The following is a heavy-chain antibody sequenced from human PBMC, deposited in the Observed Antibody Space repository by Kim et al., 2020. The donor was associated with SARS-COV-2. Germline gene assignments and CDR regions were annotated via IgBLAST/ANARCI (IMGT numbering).Heavy chain of an antibody. J-gene: IGHJ4*02. CDR2: ISGTGGTT. CDR3: AISTNFKVVDFDY. V-gene: IGHV3-23*01. CDR1: GFTFHTHV. Sequence: GGSLRLSCAASGFTFHTHVMSWVRQAPGKGLEWVSAISGTGGTTFYANSVKGRFIISRDNSKNTLYLQMNSLRVDDTAVYYCAISTNFKVVDFDYWGQG. D-gene: IGHD3-22*01.